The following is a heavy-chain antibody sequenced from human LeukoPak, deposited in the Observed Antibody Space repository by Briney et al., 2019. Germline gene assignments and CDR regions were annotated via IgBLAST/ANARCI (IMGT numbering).Heavy chain of an antibody. CDR2: IYYSGST. J-gene: IGHJ6*02. CDR1: GGSISSYY. CDR3: ARGDNYYYGMDV. Sequence: SETLSLTCTVSGGSISSYYWSWIRQPPGKGLEWIGYIYYSGSTYYNPSLKSRVTISVDTAKNQFSLELGSVTAADTAVYFCARGDNYYYGMDVWGQGTTVTVSS. V-gene: IGHV4-59*01.